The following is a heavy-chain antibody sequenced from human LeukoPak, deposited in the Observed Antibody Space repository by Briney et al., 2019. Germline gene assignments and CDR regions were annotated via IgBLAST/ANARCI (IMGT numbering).Heavy chain of an antibody. J-gene: IGHJ4*02. Sequence: RGSLRLSCSASGFTFSNYAMSWVRQAPGKGLEWVSAISGSGDTTHYADSVKGRFTISRDSSKNTLCLQMNSLRAEDTAVYYCAFEAGTTRSFLDYWGQGTLVTVSS. CDR2: ISGSGDTT. CDR3: AFEAGTTRSFLDY. V-gene: IGHV3-23*01. D-gene: IGHD1-14*01. CDR1: GFTFSNYA.